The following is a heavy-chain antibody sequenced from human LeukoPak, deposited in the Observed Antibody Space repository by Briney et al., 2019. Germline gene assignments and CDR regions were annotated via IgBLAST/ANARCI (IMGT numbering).Heavy chain of an antibody. CDR3: AKVGSKYYGSYYYGMDV. D-gene: IGHD3-10*01. Sequence: GGSLRLSCAASGFTFSSYALIWVRDAPGKGLEGVAFIRYDGSNKYYADSVKGRFTISRDNSKNTLYLQMNSLRAEDTAVYYCAKVGSKYYGSYYYGMDVWGQGTTVTVSS. CDR2: IRYDGSNK. CDR1: GFTFSSYA. V-gene: IGHV3-30*02. J-gene: IGHJ6*02.